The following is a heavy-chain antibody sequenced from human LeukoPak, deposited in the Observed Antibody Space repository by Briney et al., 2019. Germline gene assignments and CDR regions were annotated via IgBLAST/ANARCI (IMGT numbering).Heavy chain of an antibody. CDR1: GGSISSYY. J-gene: IGHJ3*02. V-gene: IGHV4-59*08. CDR3: ARGLRFLEWTYAFDI. D-gene: IGHD3-3*01. CDR2: IYYSGST. Sequence: SETLSLTCTVSGGSISSYYWSWIRQPPRKGLEWIGYIYYSGSTNYNPSLKSRVTISVDTSKNQFSLKLSSVTAADTAVYYCARGLRFLEWTYAFDIWGQGAMVTVSS.